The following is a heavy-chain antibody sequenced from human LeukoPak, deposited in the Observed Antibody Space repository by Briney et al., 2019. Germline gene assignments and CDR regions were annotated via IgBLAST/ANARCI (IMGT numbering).Heavy chain of an antibody. D-gene: IGHD2-2*01. J-gene: IGHJ4*02. CDR3: AYRRPDCSSTSCYPRYFDY. V-gene: IGHV2-5*01. CDR2: IYWNDDK. CDR1: GFSLSTSGVG. Sequence: SGPTLVNPTQTLTLTCTFSGFSLSTSGVGVGWIRQPPGKALEWLALIYWNDDKRYSPSLKSRLTITKDTSKNQVVLTMTNMDPVDTATYYCAYRRPDCSSTSCYPRYFDYWGQGTLVTVSS.